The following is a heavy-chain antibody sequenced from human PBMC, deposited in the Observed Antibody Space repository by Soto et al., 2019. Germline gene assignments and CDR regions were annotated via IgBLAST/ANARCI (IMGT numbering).Heavy chain of an antibody. V-gene: IGHV4-59*01. Sequence: SETLSLTCTVSGGSISSYYWSWIRQPPGKGLEWIGYIYYSGSTNYNPSLKSRVTISVDTSKNQFSLKLSSVTAADTAVYYCARDRLGYCSGTSCYTDWFDPWGQGTLVTV. CDR3: ARDRLGYCSGTSCYTDWFDP. CDR2: IYYSGST. D-gene: IGHD2-2*02. J-gene: IGHJ5*02. CDR1: GGSISSYY.